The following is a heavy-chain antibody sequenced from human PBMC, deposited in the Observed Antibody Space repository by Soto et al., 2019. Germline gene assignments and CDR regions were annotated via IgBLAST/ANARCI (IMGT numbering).Heavy chain of an antibody. Sequence: GGSLRLSCAASGFTFSYYGMHWVRQAPGKGLEWVAIIWSDGTKKHYTDSVKGRFTISRDNSRNTLYLQMNSLRAEDTAVYYWAKDXAGGGGSDYIYYYDMDVWGQGTTVTVSS. V-gene: IGHV3-33*06. J-gene: IGHJ6*02. CDR2: IWSDGTKK. CDR1: GFTFSYYG. D-gene: IGHD3-16*01. CDR3: AKDXAGGGGSDYIYYYDMDV.